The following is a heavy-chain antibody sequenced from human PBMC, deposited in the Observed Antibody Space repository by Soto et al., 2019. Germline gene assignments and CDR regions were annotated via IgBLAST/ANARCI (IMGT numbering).Heavy chain of an antibody. J-gene: IGHJ5*02. Sequence: SETLSLTCTVSGDSINSYYWSWIRQPPGKGLEWIGYIYYNGSTNYNPSLKSRVTISVDTSKNQFSLKLSSVTAADTAVYYCARTYFDFWSGYWRWFDPSCQGPLVSVSS. V-gene: IGHV4-59*01. CDR2: IYYNGST. D-gene: IGHD3-3*01. CDR3: ARTYFDFWSGYWRWFDP. CDR1: GDSINSYY.